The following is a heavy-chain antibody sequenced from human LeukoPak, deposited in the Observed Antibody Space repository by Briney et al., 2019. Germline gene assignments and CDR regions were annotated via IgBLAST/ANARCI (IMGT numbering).Heavy chain of an antibody. CDR1: GVTFRSSW. D-gene: IGHD3-10*01. Sequence: GGSLRLSCAVSGVTFRSSWMRWLRQAPGKGLEWVASITRDETSVNYAGSVRGRFTISRDNSKNSFFLQMNSLRVEDTAIYYCATDRGYTTFDIWGQGTLVSVSS. CDR2: ITRDETSV. J-gene: IGHJ4*02. CDR3: ATDRGYTTFDI. V-gene: IGHV3-7*01.